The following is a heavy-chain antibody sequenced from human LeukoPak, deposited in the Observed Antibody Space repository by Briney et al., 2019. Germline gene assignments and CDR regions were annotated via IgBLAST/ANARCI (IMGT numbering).Heavy chain of an antibody. V-gene: IGHV3-23*01. CDR1: GFTFSSYA. J-gene: IGHJ4*02. Sequence: PGGSLRLSCAASGFTFSSYAMSWVRQAPGKGLEWVSAISGSGGSTYYADSVKGRFTISRDNSKNTLYLQMNSLRAEDTAVYYCAKGRGLGDLVVVTATDYWGQGTLVTVSS. CDR3: AKGRGLGDLVVVTATDY. CDR2: ISGSGGST. D-gene: IGHD2-21*02.